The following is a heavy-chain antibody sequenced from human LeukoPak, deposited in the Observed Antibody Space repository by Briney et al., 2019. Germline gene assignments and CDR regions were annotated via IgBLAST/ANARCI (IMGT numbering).Heavy chain of an antibody. Sequence: SETLSLTCTVSGGSISSSSFYWNWIRQPPGKGLEWIGNIYYNGNTYYTPSLKSRVTISVDTSKNQFSLKLSSVTAADTAVYYCARDQRRGWFGELLPYNWFDPWGQGTLVTVSS. D-gene: IGHD3-10*01. CDR2: IYYNGNT. V-gene: IGHV4-39*07. CDR3: ARDQRRGWFGELLPYNWFDP. J-gene: IGHJ5*02. CDR1: GGSISSSSFY.